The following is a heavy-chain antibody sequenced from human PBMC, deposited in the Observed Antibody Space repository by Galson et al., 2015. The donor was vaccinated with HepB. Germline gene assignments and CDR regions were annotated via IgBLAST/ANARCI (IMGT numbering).Heavy chain of an antibody. CDR3: ARGFWSGYYLPPGPPHGDY. CDR1: GFTFSSYS. J-gene: IGHJ4*02. V-gene: IGHV3-48*01. Sequence: SLRLSCAASGFTFSSYSMNWVRQAPGKGLEWVSYISSSSSTIYYADSVKGRFTISRDNAKNSLYLQMNSLRAEDTAVYYCARGFWSGYYLPPGPPHGDYWGQGTLVTVSS. D-gene: IGHD3-3*01. CDR2: ISSSSSTI.